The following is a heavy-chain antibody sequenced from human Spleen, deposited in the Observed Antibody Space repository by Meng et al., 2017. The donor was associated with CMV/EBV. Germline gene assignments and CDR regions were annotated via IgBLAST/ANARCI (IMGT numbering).Heavy chain of an antibody. V-gene: IGHV2-5*01. CDR3: VHGPYDSSGPQYFDY. CDR1: GCSLSTGGAS. Sequence: SGCSLSTGGASVGWIRQPPGKALEWLALIYWTDDNRYSPSLKTRLTIIKDTSKNQVVLTMTNMDSVDTATYYCVHGPYDSSGPQYFDYWGQGTLVTVSS. J-gene: IGHJ4*02. CDR2: IYWTDDN. D-gene: IGHD3-22*01.